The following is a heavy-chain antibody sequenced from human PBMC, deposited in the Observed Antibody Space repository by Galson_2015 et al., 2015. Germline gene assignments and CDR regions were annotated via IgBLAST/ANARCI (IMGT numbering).Heavy chain of an antibody. Sequence: SLRLSCAASRFTFSSYAMTWVRQAPGKGLEWVSSISGTAGTTHYADSVKGRFTISRDNFKNTFYLQMNSLRAEDTAVYFCAKVRVEGNYAPSDYWGQGTLVTVSS. CDR2: ISGTAGTT. CDR1: RFTFSSYA. CDR3: AKVRVEGNYAPSDY. D-gene: IGHD4-11*01. V-gene: IGHV3-23*01. J-gene: IGHJ4*02.